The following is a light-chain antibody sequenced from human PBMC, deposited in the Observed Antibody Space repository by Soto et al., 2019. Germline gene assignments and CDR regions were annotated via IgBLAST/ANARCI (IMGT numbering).Light chain of an antibody. V-gene: IGLV2-14*03. CDR3: SSYTTSNTRQIV. J-gene: IGLJ1*01. CDR2: DVS. CDR1: SSDVGGYNY. Sequence: QSVLPQPASGSGSPGQSITISCTGTSSDVGGYNYVSWYQHHPGKAPQLMIFDVSNRPSGVSNRFSGSKSGNTASLTISGLQPEDEADYYCSSYTTSNTRQIVFGTGTKLTVL.